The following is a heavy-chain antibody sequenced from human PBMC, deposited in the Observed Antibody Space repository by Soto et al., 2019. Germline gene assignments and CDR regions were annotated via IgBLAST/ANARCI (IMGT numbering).Heavy chain of an antibody. D-gene: IGHD2-21*02. V-gene: IGHV4-59*01. CDR2: IYYSGST. CDR1: GGSISSYY. CDR3: ARVFVVVTASEGYYYGMDV. Sequence: PSETLSLTCTVSGGSISSYYLSWIRQPPGKGLEWIGYIYYSGSTNYNPSLKSRVTISVDTSKNQFSLKLSSVTAADTAVYYCARVFVVVTASEGYYYGMDVWGQGTTVTVSS. J-gene: IGHJ6*02.